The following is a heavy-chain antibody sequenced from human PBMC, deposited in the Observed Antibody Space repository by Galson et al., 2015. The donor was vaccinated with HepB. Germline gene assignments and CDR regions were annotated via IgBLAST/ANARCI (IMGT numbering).Heavy chain of an antibody. V-gene: IGHV1-3*01. J-gene: IGHJ4*02. Sequence: SCKASGYTFATYFIHWVRQAPGQRLEWMGWINGGNGNTQYSQSFQGRVTITRDTSASTAYMELRSLRSEDTAVYYCARVGGIGVASSLEYWGQGTLVTVSS. CDR1: GYTFATYF. CDR3: ARVGGIGVASSLEY. D-gene: IGHD1-1*01. CDR2: INGGNGNT.